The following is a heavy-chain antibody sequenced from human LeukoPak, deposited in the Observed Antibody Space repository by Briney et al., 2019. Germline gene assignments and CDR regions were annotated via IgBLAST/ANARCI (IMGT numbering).Heavy chain of an antibody. CDR1: GGSISSSSYC. V-gene: IGHV4-39*07. D-gene: IGHD6-13*01. J-gene: IGHJ4*02. CDR2: IYYSGST. Sequence: SETLSLTCTVSGGSISSSSYCWGWIRQPPGKGLEWIGSIYYSGSTYYNPSLKSRVTISVDTSKNQFSLKLSSVTAADTAVYYCARLPGRFDSSNWSGYYWGQGTLVTVSS. CDR3: ARLPGRFDSSNWSGYY.